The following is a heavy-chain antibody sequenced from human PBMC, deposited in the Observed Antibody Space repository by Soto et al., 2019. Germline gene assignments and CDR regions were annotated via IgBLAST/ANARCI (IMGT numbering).Heavy chain of an antibody. Sequence: SETLSLTCAVYGGSFSGYYWSWIRQPPGKGLEWIGEINHSGSTNYNPSLKSRVTISVDTSKNQFSLKLSSVTAADTAVYYCARGSGYDFWSGYYKDAFDIWGQGTMVTVS. CDR1: GGSFSGYY. D-gene: IGHD3-3*01. CDR2: INHSGST. J-gene: IGHJ3*02. V-gene: IGHV4-34*01. CDR3: ARGSGYDFWSGYYKDAFDI.